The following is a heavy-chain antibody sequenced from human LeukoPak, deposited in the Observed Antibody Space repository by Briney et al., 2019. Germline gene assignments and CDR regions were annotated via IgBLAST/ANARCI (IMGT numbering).Heavy chain of an antibody. V-gene: IGHV4-39*01. CDR1: GGSISSSSYY. Sequence: SETLSLTCTVSGGSISSSSYYWGWIRQPPGKGLEWIGSIYYSGSTYYNPSLKSRVTISVDTSKNQFSLKLSSVTAADTAVYYCARLSGSYGDCWGQGTLVTVSS. CDR3: ARLSGSYGDC. CDR2: IYYSGST. D-gene: IGHD1-26*01. J-gene: IGHJ4*02.